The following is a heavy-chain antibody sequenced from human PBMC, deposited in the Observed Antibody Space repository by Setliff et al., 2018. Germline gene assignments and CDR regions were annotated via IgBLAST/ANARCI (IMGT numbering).Heavy chain of an antibody. D-gene: IGHD1-26*01. V-gene: IGHV1-69*05. CDR3: ATDVNQWDPTYMDV. Sequence: SVKVSCKASGGTFSSYGISWVRQAPGQGLEWLGGTIPNFGTTNYAQKFRGRATMTTDTSTRTAYLELRALTSDDTAVYYCATDVNQWDPTYMDVWGEGTTVTVSS. CDR1: GGTFSSYG. J-gene: IGHJ6*03. CDR2: TIPNFGTT.